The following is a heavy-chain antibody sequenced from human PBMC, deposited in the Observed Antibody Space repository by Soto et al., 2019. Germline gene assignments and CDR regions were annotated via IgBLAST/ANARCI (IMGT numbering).Heavy chain of an antibody. Sequence: PSETLSLTCTVSGGSISGYHWSWIRQPPGKGLEWIGYFYYSGSTKYNPSLKSRVTMSADKSKNQFSLRLKSVTAADTAVYWCARDYXYDNSGNPGAYYYGMDVWGQGTTVTVSS. J-gene: IGHJ6*02. CDR2: FYYSGST. CDR1: GGSISGYH. V-gene: IGHV4-59*01. D-gene: IGHD3-22*01. CDR3: ARDYXYDNSGNPGAYYYGMDV.